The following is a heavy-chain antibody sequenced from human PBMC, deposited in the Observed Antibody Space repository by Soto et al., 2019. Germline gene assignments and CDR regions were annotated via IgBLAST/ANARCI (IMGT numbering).Heavy chain of an antibody. J-gene: IGHJ3*02. Sequence: GGSLRLSCAASGFTFSSYGMHWVRQAPGKGLEWVAVIWYDGSNKYYADSVKGRFTISRDNSKNTLYLQMNSLRAEDTAVYYCARALHDYGDYRDAFDIWGQGTMVTVSS. CDR3: ARALHDYGDYRDAFDI. V-gene: IGHV3-33*01. CDR2: IWYDGSNK. D-gene: IGHD4-17*01. CDR1: GFTFSSYG.